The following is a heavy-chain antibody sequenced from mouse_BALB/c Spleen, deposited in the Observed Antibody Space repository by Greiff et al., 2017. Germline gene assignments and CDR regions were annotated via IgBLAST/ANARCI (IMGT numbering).Heavy chain of an antibody. Sequence: EVKLVESGAELVKPGASVKLSCTASGFNIKDTYMHWVKQRPEQGLEWIGRIDPANGNTKYDPKFQGKATITADTSSNTAYLQLSSLTSEDTAVYYCARSTTVVPYAMDYWGQGTSVTVSS. CDR2: IDPANGNT. J-gene: IGHJ4*01. V-gene: IGHV14-3*02. CDR3: ARSTTVVPYAMDY. CDR1: GFNIKDTY. D-gene: IGHD1-1*01.